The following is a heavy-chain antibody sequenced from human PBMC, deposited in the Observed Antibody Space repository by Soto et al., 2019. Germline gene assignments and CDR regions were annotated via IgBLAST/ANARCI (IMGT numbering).Heavy chain of an antibody. CDR2: INSDGSTT. CDR1: GFTFSTYW. CDR3: ARDAYDDMGV. Sequence: EVQLVESGGGLVQPGGSLRLSCAASGFTFSTYWMHWVRQAPGKGLVWVSRINSDGSTTNYADSVKGRFTISRDNAKNTLYLQMNRLRAEDTAVYYCARDAYDDMGVWGQGTTVTVSS. V-gene: IGHV3-74*01. J-gene: IGHJ6*02.